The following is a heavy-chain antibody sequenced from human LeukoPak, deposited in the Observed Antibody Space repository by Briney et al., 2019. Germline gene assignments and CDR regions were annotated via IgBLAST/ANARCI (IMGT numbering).Heavy chain of an antibody. CDR1: GGSISSYS. CDR3: ARDQGGNPIDY. CDR2: VSYTGST. J-gene: IGHJ4*02. V-gene: IGHV4-59*12. D-gene: IGHD4-23*01. Sequence: SETLSLTCTVSGGSISSYSWSWIRQPPGKRLEWIGFVSYTGSTNYNPSLKSRVTISGDTSKNQFSLKLSSVTAADTAVYYCARDQGGNPIDYWGQGTLVTVSS.